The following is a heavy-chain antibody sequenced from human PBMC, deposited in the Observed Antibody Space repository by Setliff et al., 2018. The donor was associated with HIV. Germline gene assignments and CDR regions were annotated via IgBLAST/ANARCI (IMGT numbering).Heavy chain of an antibody. V-gene: IGHV3-23*03. CDR2: IYTGDSST. J-gene: IGHJ4*02. D-gene: IGHD3-22*01. CDR1: GFTFSSYA. CDR3: AGSRGYFVKAD. Sequence: PGGSLRLSCAASGFTFSSYAMNWVRQAPGKGLEWVSVIYTGDSSTYYADSVKGRFTISRDNVKNSLYLQMNSLRGEDTAVYYCAGSRGYFVKADWGQGTLVTVSS.